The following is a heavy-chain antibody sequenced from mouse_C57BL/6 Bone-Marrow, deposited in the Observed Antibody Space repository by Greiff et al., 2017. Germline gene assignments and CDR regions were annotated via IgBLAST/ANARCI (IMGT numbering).Heavy chain of an antibody. CDR3: AREGYYGSSYDYFDY. CDR2: ILPGSGST. CDR1: GYTFTGYR. V-gene: IGHV1-9*01. J-gene: IGHJ2*01. D-gene: IGHD1-1*01. Sequence: QVQLQQSGAELMKPGASVKLSCKATGYTFTGYRIEWVKQRPGHGLEWIGEILPGSGSTNYNEKFKGKATFTADTSSNTAYMQRSSLTTEDSAIYYCAREGYYGSSYDYFDYWGQGTTLTVSS.